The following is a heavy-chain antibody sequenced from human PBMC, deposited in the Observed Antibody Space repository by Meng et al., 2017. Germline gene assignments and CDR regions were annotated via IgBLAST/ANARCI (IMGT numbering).Heavy chain of an antibody. J-gene: IGHJ4*02. CDR1: GFTFSSYE. D-gene: IGHD2-15*01. V-gene: IGHV3-48*03. CDR3: AKFLLRRRRVVDYFDY. CDR2: ISSSGSTI. Sequence: GESLNTSCAASGFTFSSYEMNWVHQAPGKGLEWVSYISSSGSTIYYANSVKGRFTISRDNAKDSLYLQMNSLRAEDTAVYHCAKFLLRRRRVVDYFDYWGQGTLVTVSS.